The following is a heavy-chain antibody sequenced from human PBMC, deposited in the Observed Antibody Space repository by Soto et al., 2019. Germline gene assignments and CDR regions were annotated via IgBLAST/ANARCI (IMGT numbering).Heavy chain of an antibody. V-gene: IGHV1-8*01. CDR1: GYTFTSYD. D-gene: IGHD1-1*01. J-gene: IGHJ4*02. Sequence: QVQLVQSGAEVRKPGASVKVSCEASGYTFTSYDIYWVRQATGQGLEWMGWMNPNTGNSGYAQKFQGRVTMTSDTSKSTAHMEGSSLRSEDTAVYYCARRAETNGWNGFGADKYYFDFWGQGTLVTVSS. CDR3: ARRAETNGWNGFGADKYYFDF. CDR2: MNPNTGNS.